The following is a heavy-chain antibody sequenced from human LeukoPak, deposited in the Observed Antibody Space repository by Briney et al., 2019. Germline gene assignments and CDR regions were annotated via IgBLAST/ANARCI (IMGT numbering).Heavy chain of an antibody. Sequence: GRSLRLSCAASGFTFSNYAMHWVRQAPGKGLEWVAVISYDGGNKYYADSVKGRFIISRDNSKNTLYLQMNSLRPEDTAVYYCVRTDCTGGSCYPNFDYWGQGTLVTVSS. V-gene: IGHV3-30*01. CDR1: GFTFSNYA. J-gene: IGHJ4*02. CDR2: ISYDGGNK. CDR3: VRTDCTGGSCYPNFDY. D-gene: IGHD2-15*01.